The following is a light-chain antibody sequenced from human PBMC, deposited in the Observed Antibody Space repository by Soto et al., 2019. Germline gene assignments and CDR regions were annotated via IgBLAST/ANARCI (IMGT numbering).Light chain of an antibody. CDR1: QSVSRSY. CDR3: QQYGSSPGT. CDR2: GAS. Sequence: ESGLKQSPGTVSLSPGERDTLSCGASQSVSRSYLAWYQQKPGQAPRLLIYGASSRATGIPDRFSGSGSGTDFTLTISRLEPEDFAVYYCQQYGSSPGTFGQGTKVEIK. V-gene: IGKV3-20*01. J-gene: IGKJ1*01.